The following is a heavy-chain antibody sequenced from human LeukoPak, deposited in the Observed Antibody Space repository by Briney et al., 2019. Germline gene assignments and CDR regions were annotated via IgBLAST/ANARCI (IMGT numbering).Heavy chain of an antibody. Sequence: SVKVSCKASGGTFSSYAISWVRQAPGQGLEWMGGIIPIFGTANYAQKFQGRVTITTDESTSTAYMELSSLRSEDTAVYYCARARETGSAAGTGSPFDYWGQGTLVTVSS. D-gene: IGHD6-13*01. V-gene: IGHV1-69*05. J-gene: IGHJ4*02. CDR3: ARARETGSAAGTGSPFDY. CDR2: IIPIFGTA. CDR1: GGTFSSYA.